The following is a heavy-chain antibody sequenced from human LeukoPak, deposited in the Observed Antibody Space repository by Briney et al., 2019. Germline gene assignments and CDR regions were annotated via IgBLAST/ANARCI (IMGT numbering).Heavy chain of an antibody. J-gene: IGHJ5*02. CDR2: IHYSGST. V-gene: IGHV4-59*01. D-gene: IGHD3-10*01. CDR3: ASQRRGGSGSYWFDP. Sequence: SETLSLTCTVSGGSISSYYWSWIRQPPGKGLEWIGYIHYSGSTNYNPSLKSRVTISVDTSKNQFSLKLSSVTAADTAVYYCASQRRGGSGSYWFDPWGQGTLVTVSS. CDR1: GGSISSYY.